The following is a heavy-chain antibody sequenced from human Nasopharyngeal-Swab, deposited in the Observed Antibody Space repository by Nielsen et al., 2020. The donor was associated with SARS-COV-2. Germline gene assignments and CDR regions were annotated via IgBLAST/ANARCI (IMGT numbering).Heavy chain of an antibody. CDR2: IYYSGST. J-gene: IGHJ6*02. Sequence: RQAPGKGLEWFGYIYYSGSTYYNPSLKSRVTISVDTSKNQFSLKLSSVTAADTAVYYCARVGRYTGYSSSWYALYYYGMDVWGQGTTVTVSS. V-gene: IGHV4-30-4*01. CDR3: ARVGRYTGYSSSWYALYYYGMDV. D-gene: IGHD6-13*01.